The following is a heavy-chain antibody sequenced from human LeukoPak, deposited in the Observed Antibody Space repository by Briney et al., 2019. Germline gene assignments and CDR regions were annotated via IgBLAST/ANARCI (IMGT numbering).Heavy chain of an antibody. V-gene: IGHV3-7*01. CDR1: GFTFSSYA. J-gene: IGHJ4*02. CDR3: ARLSGEVTVLDY. D-gene: IGHD2-21*02. Sequence: GGSLRLSCAASGFTFSSYAMSWVRQTPGKGLEWVATIKKDGSAKYYVDSVKGRFTISRDNAKNSLFLQMNSLRAEDTAAYYCARLSGEVTVLDYWGQGTLVTVSS. CDR2: IKKDGSAK.